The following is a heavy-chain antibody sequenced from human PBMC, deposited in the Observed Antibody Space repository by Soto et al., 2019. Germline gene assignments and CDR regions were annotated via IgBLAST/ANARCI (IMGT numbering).Heavy chain of an antibody. CDR1: GGSISSSSYY. J-gene: IGHJ4*02. CDR2: IYYSGST. V-gene: IGHV4-39*02. CDR3: AREYSSAPDY. D-gene: IGHD6-25*01. Sequence: QLQLQESGPGLMKPSETLSLTCTVSGGSISSSSYYWGWIRQPPGKGLEWIGSIYYSGSTFYSPSLRSRVTISVDTSKNQFSLRVSSVTAADTAVYYCAREYSSAPDYWGQGTLVTVSS.